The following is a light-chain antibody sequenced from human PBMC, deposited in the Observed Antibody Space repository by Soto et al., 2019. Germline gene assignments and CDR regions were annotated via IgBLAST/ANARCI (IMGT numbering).Light chain of an antibody. J-gene: IGLJ2*01. V-gene: IGLV1-51*01. CDR1: SSNIGNNY. Sequence: QSVLTQPPSVSAAPGQKVTISCSGFSSNIGNNYVSWYQQVPGTAPKLLIYENNKRPSGIPDRFSGSKSGTSATLDITGLQTGDEADYYCGTWDSSLSAGVFGGWTKVTVL. CDR3: GTWDSSLSAGV. CDR2: ENN.